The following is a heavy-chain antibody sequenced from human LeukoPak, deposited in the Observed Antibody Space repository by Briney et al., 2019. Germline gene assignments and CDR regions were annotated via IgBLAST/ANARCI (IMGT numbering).Heavy chain of an antibody. Sequence: GGSLRLSCAASGFTFSSYGMHWVRQAPGKGLEWVAVIWYDGSNKYYADSVKGRFTISRDNSKNTLYLQMNSLRAEDTAVYYCARMGIAAAGVDYWGQGTLVTVSS. D-gene: IGHD6-13*01. J-gene: IGHJ4*02. CDR1: GFTFSSYG. CDR2: IWYDGSNK. V-gene: IGHV3-33*01. CDR3: ARMGIAAAGVDY.